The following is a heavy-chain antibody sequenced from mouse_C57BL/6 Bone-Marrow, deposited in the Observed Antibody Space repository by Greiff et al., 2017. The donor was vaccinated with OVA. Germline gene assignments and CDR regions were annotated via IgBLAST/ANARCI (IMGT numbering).Heavy chain of an antibody. V-gene: IGHV1-66*01. CDR3: ERGGGYFPDV. D-gene: IGHD2-3*01. J-gene: IGHJ1*03. CDR2: IYPGSGNT. Sequence: VQLQQSGPELVKPGASVKISCKASGYSFTSYYIHWVKQRPGQGLEWIGWIYPGSGNTKYNEKFKGKATLTADTSSSTAYMQLSSLTSEDSAVKYYERGGGYFPDVWGTGTTVTVSS. CDR1: GYSFTSYY.